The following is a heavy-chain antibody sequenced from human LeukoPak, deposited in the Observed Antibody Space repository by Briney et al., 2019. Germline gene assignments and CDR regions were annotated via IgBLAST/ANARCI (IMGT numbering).Heavy chain of an antibody. D-gene: IGHD3-22*01. J-gene: IGHJ1*01. V-gene: IGHV1-46*01. CDR1: GYTFTSYY. CDR2: INPSGGST. Sequence: ASVKVSCKASGYTFTSYYMHWVRQAPGQGLEWMGIINPSGGSTSYAQKFQGRVTMTRDTSTSTVYMELSSLRSEDTAVYYCARGVIGYYDSSGLARAIFEYFQHWGQGTLVTVSS. CDR3: ARGVIGYYDSSGLARAIFEYFQH.